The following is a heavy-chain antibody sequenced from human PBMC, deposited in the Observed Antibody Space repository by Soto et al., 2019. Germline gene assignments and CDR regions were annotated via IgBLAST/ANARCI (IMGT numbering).Heavy chain of an antibody. CDR2: ICWDDDK. CDR1: WFSLSTSGVG. D-gene: IGHD3-3*01. V-gene: IGHV2-5*02. CDR3: ANRQALKWLDPSDP. Sequence: SGPTLVNSTQTLTLTCPFSWFSLSTSGVGVGWIRQPPGKGLVWLALICWDDDKRYSPSVKSRLTITKDTSKNQVVLTMTNMDPVDKATYSCANRQALKWLDPSDPWGQGTLVTVSS. J-gene: IGHJ5*02.